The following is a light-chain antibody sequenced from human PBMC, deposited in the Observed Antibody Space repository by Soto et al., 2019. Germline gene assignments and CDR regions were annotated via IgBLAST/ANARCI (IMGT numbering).Light chain of an antibody. CDR2: DAS. Sequence: EIVLTQSPATLSLSPGERATLSCRASQSVSSYLAWYRQKPGQTPRVLIYDASNRATGIPARFSGSGSGTDFTLTISSLEPEDFAVYYCQQRSSWPLTFGGGTMVDIK. J-gene: IGKJ4*01. CDR1: QSVSSY. V-gene: IGKV3-11*01. CDR3: QQRSSWPLT.